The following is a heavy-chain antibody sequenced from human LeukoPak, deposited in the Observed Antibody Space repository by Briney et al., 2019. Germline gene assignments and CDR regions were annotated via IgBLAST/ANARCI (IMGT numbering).Heavy chain of an antibody. V-gene: IGHV3-23*01. J-gene: IGHJ4*02. Sequence: GGSLRLSCAASGFTFSSYAMSWVRQAPGKGLEWVSAISGSGGSTYYADSVKGRFTISRDNSKNTLYLQMNSPRVEDTAVYYCAKESQITMIVVVIDSFDYWGQGTLVTVSS. D-gene: IGHD3-22*01. CDR2: ISGSGGST. CDR1: GFTFSSYA. CDR3: AKESQITMIVVVIDSFDY.